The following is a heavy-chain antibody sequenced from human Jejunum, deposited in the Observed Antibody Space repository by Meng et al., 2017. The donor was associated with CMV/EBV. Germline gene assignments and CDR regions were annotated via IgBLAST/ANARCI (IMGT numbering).Heavy chain of an antibody. CDR1: GFIFSDYY. V-gene: IGHV3-11*05. CDR2: ISGTSTYT. J-gene: IGHJ4*02. Sequence: QAQLVEFGGGLVKPGGSLRLCYATSGFIFSDYYMTWIRQAPGKGLESVSYISGTSTYTNYADSVKGRFTISRDNARNSLYLQMNNLSAEDTAIYYCTRDPRLADYWGQGTLVTVSS. CDR3: TRDPRLADY. D-gene: IGHD6-25*01.